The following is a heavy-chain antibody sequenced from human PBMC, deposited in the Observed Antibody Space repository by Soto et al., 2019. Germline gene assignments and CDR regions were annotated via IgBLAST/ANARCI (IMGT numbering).Heavy chain of an antibody. CDR3: ARNMDYYYGSGSGNGHGF. J-gene: IGHJ6*02. D-gene: IGHD3-10*01. Sequence: QVPLVQSGAEVKEPGDSVRVSCEASGYTFTAYYIHWVRQAPGQGLEWMGWINPKFGDTTYAQDFQGRVSMTRDMSMSTVYMDLSRLTSDDTAIYYCARNMDYYYGSGSGNGHGFWGQGTTVTVFS. CDR1: GYTFTAYY. V-gene: IGHV1-2*02. CDR2: INPKFGDT.